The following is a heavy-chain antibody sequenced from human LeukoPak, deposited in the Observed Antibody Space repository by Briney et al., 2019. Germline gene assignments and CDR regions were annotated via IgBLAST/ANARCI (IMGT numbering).Heavy chain of an antibody. J-gene: IGHJ4*02. CDR1: GLTFSSNG. Sequence: GGSLRLSCAASGLTFSSNGMHWVRQAPCKGLEWVASIRYDESNKYYADSVKGRFTISRDNSKNTVYLQMNSLRAEDTAVYYCAISRGRWEILDYWGQGTLVTVSS. V-gene: IGHV3-30*02. CDR3: AISRGRWEILDY. CDR2: IRYDESNK. D-gene: IGHD3-10*01.